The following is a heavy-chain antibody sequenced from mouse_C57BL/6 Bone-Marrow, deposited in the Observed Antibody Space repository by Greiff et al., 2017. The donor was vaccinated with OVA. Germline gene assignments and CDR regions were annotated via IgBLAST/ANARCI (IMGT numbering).Heavy chain of an antibody. D-gene: IGHD1-1*01. CDR1: GYTFTGYW. CDR3: ARGPYGSSPNWYFDV. Sequence: VQLQQPGAELVRPGSSVKLSCKASGYTFTGYWMHWVKQRPIQGLEWIGNIDPSDSETHYNQKFKDKATLTVDKSSSTAYMQLSSLTSEDSAVYYCARGPYGSSPNWYFDVWGTGTTVTVSS. J-gene: IGHJ1*03. V-gene: IGHV1-52*01. CDR2: IDPSDSET.